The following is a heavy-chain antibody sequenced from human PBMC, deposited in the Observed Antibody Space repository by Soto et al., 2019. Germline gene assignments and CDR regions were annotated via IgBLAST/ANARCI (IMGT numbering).Heavy chain of an antibody. Sequence: ASVKVSCKASGYTFTSYGISWVRQAPGQGLEWMGWISAYNGNTNYAQKLQGRVTMTTDTSTSTAYMELRSLRSDDTAVYYCASGSGYDGWKSYYFDYWGQGNLVTVSS. V-gene: IGHV1-18*01. J-gene: IGHJ4*02. CDR1: GYTFTSYG. CDR3: ASGSGYDGWKSYYFDY. D-gene: IGHD5-12*01. CDR2: ISAYNGNT.